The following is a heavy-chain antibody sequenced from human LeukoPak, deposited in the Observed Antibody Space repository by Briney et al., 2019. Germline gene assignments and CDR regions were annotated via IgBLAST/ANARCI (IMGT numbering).Heavy chain of an antibody. Sequence: PGGSLRLSCAASGFTFSTYIMNWVRQAPGKGLEWVSAVGGGGGSTHYADSVKGRFSISRDNSKNMVFLQMSSLRAEDTAVYYCARRIASAAGFDYWGQGTLVTVSS. CDR2: VGGGGGST. J-gene: IGHJ4*02. D-gene: IGHD6-25*01. CDR3: ARRIASAAGFDY. CDR1: GFTFSTYI. V-gene: IGHV3-23*01.